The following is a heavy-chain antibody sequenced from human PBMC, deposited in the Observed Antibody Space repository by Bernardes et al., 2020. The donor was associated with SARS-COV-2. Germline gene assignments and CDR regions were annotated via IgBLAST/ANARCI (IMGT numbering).Heavy chain of an antibody. CDR1: GFTFNDYA. CDR3: AKVDYGGNSGDY. J-gene: IGHJ4*02. V-gene: IGHV3-9*01. CDR2: ISWNSGSI. D-gene: IGHD4-17*01. Sequence: GWSLRLSCAASGFTFNDYAMHWVRQAPGKGLEWVSGISWNSGSIGYADSVKGRFTISRDNAKNSLYLQMNSLRAEDTALYYCAKVDYGGNSGDYWGQGTLVTVSS.